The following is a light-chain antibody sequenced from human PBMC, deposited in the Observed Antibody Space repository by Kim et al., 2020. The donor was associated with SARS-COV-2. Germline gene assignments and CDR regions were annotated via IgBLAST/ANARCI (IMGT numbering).Light chain of an antibody. J-gene: IGKJ5*01. V-gene: IGKV3-15*01. CDR2: GAS. Sequence: SHGDKPTLTSRPSQRDGSNLAWHQQKPGQAPRLLISGASTRAIGIPARFSGSESGTEFTLTISSLQSEDFAIYYRQQYDEWPPITFGQGTRLEIK. CDR1: QRDGSN. CDR3: QQYDEWPPIT.